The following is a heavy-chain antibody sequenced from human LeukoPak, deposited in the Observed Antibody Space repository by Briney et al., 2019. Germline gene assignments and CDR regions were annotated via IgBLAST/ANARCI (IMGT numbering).Heavy chain of an antibody. Sequence: GASVEVSCKASGYTFTRYGISWVRQAPGQGLEWMGWISAYNGNTNYAQKLQGRVTMTTDTSTSTAYMELRSLRPDDTAVYYCARAAITMIEKGNNWFDPWGQGTLVTVSS. CDR2: ISAYNGNT. J-gene: IGHJ5*02. D-gene: IGHD3-22*01. CDR1: GYTFTRYG. CDR3: ARAAITMIEKGNNWFDP. V-gene: IGHV1-18*01.